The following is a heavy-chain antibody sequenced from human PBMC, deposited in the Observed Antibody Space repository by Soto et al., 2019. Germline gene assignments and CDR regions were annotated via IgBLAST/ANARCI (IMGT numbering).Heavy chain of an antibody. D-gene: IGHD3-22*01. V-gene: IGHV4-61*08. CDR2: IYYSGST. J-gene: IGHJ4*02. Sequence: PSELMSLTRTVFGGYVRSVGYCWIWIRKPPGKGLEWIGYIYYSGSTNYNPSLKSRVTISVDTSKNQFSLKLSSVTAADTAVYYCAREWKYYYYDSSGSVTDFDYWGQGTLVTVSS. CDR1: GGYVRSVGYC. CDR3: AREWKYYYYDSSGSVTDFDY.